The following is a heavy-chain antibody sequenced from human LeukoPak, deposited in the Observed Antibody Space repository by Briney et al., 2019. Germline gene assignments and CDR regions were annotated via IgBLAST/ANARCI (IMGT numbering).Heavy chain of an antibody. CDR2: IYHSGST. J-gene: IGHJ4*02. V-gene: IGHV4-30-2*01. Sequence: SETLSLTCAVSGGSISSGGYSWSWIRQPPGKGLEWIGYIYHSGSTYYNPSLKSRVTISVDRSKNQFSLNLSSVTAADTAVYYCARRAVENYFDYWGQGTLVAVSS. D-gene: IGHD6-19*01. CDR3: ARRAVENYFDY. CDR1: GGSISSGGYS.